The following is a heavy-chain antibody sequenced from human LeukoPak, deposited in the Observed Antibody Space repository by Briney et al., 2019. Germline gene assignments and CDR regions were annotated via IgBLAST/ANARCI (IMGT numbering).Heavy chain of an antibody. CDR2: INPNSGGT. D-gene: IGHD3-10*01. CDR1: GYTFTGYY. Sequence: GASVKVSCKASGYTFTGYYMHWVRQAPGQGLEWMGWINPNSGGTNYAQKFQGRVTMTRDTSISTAYMELSRLRSDDTAVYYCARAKTSGSYHFDYWGQGTLVTVSS. J-gene: IGHJ4*02. CDR3: ARAKTSGSYHFDY. V-gene: IGHV1-2*02.